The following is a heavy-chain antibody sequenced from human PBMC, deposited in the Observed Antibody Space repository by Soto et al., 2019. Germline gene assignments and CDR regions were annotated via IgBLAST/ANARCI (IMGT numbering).Heavy chain of an antibody. D-gene: IGHD6-25*01. CDR1: GYTFTGYY. CDR2: INPNSGGT. V-gene: IGHV1-2*04. CDR3: ARDSSAYNYGMDV. J-gene: IGHJ6*02. Sequence: GASVKVSCKASGYTFTGYYMHWVRQAPGQGLEWMGWINPNSGGTNYAQKFQGWVTMTRDTSISTAYMELSRLRSDDTAVYYCARDSSAYNYGMDVWGQGTTVTVSS.